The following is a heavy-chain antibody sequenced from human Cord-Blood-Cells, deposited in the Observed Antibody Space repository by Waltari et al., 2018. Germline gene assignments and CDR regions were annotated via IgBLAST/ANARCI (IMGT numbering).Heavy chain of an antibody. V-gene: IGHV4-4*07. D-gene: IGHD2-2*01. CDR3: ARGIVVVEADWFDP. CDR2: IYTSGST. Sequence: QVQLQESGPGLVKPSETLSLTCTVSGGSISSYYWSWIRQPAGKGLEWIGRIYTSGSTNYNPSLKSRVTMSVDTSKNQFSLKLSSVTAADTAVYYCARGIVVVEADWFDPWGQGTLVTVSS. J-gene: IGHJ5*02. CDR1: GGSISSYY.